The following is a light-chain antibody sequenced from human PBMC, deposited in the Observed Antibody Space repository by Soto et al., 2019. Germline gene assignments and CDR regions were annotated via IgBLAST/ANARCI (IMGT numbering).Light chain of an antibody. CDR1: QSVSSN. CDR3: QHCNNWPIT. Sequence: DIVLTQSPATLSVSPGESATLSCRASQSVSSNLAWYQQKPGQAPRLLIYGASTRATGFPARFSGSGSGTEFTLTISSLQSEDFAVYYCQHCNNWPITFGQGTGLKI. V-gene: IGKV3-15*01. CDR2: GAS. J-gene: IGKJ5*01.